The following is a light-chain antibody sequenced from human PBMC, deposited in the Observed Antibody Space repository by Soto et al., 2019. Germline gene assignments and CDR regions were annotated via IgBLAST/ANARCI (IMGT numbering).Light chain of an antibody. CDR2: DAS. CDR3: QQRSNWPGT. J-gene: IGKJ3*01. CDR1: QSVSSY. V-gene: IGKV3-11*01. Sequence: EIVLTQSPATLSLSPGERATLSCRASQSVSSYLAWYQQKPGQAPRLLIYDASNRATGIPPRFSGSGSGTDFTLTISSLEPEDFAFYYCQQRSNWPGTFGPGTKVDIK.